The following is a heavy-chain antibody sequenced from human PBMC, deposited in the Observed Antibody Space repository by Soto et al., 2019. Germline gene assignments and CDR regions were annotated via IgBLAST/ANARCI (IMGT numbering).Heavy chain of an antibody. V-gene: IGHV3-21*01. Sequence: GGSLRLSCASSGFTFSTYTMNWVRQAPGKGPEWVSSINGRGNYIYYAESVKGRFTISRDNAKNSLYLQMDRLRAEDTALYYCVREDGKVGTNSAFDYWGLGALVTVSS. D-gene: IGHD1-26*01. CDR1: GFTFSTYT. CDR2: INGRGNYI. CDR3: VREDGKVGTNSAFDY. J-gene: IGHJ4*02.